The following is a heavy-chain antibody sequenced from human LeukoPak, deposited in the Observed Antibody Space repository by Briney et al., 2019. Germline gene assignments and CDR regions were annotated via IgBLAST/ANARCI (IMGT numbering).Heavy chain of an antibody. V-gene: IGHV4-34*01. J-gene: IGHJ6*02. CDR2: INHSGST. D-gene: IGHD6-13*01. Sequence: SETLSLTCAVYGGSFSGYYWSWIRQPPGKGLEWIGEINHSGSTNYNPSLKSRVTISVDPSKNQFSLNLSSVTAADTAVYYCARGIAAAAGTLIYYYYGMDVWGQGTTVTVSS. CDR3: ARGIAAAAGTLIYYYYGMDV. CDR1: GGSFSGYY.